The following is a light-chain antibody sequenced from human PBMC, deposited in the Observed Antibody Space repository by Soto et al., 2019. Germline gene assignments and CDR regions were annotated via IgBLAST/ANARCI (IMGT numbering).Light chain of an antibody. V-gene: IGLV2-14*01. CDR1: SSDVGIYKY. J-gene: IGLJ2*01. CDR2: EVS. CDR3: SSYTANTTLV. Sequence: QSALTQPAFVSGSPGQSITISCTGTSSDVGIYKYVSWYQHHPGKAPRLMIYEVSDRPSGVSHRFSGSKSGNTSSLTSSGLLAEDEDVYCCSSYTANTTLVFGGGTKLTVL.